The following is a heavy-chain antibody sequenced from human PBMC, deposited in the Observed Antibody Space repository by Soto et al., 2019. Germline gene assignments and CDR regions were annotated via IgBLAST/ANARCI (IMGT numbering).Heavy chain of an antibody. CDR2: ISYDGSNK. D-gene: IGHD6-13*01. CDR3: AKGGEQQLVYGQDYYGMDV. J-gene: IGHJ6*02. Sequence: GGSLRLSCAASGFTFSSYGMHWVRQAPGKGLEWVAVISYDGSNKYYADSVKGRFTISRDNSKNTLYLQMNSLRAEDTAVYYCAKGGEQQLVYGQDYYGMDVWGQGTTVTVSS. CDR1: GFTFSSYG. V-gene: IGHV3-30*18.